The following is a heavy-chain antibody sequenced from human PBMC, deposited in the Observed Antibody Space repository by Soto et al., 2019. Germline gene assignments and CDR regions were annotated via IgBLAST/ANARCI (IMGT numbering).Heavy chain of an antibody. CDR2: IYYSGST. CDR3: ARDSSGLFDY. D-gene: IGHD3-22*01. Sequence: SETLSLTCTVSGGSISSGDYYWSWIRQPPGKGLEWIGYIYYSGSTYYNPSLKSRVTISVDTSKNQFSLKLSFVTAADTAVYYCARDSSGLFDYWGQGTLVTVSS. V-gene: IGHV4-30-4*01. J-gene: IGHJ4*02. CDR1: GGSISSGDYY.